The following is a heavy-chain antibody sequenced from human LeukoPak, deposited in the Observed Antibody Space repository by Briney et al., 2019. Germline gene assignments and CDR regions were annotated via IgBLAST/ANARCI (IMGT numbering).Heavy chain of an antibody. CDR1: GGSISSYC. Sequence: SETLSLTCTVSGGSISSYCWSWIRQPPGKGLEWIGYIYYSGRTNYNPSLKSRVTISVDTSKNQCSLKLSSVTAADTAVYYCARHLGSGSYYSYYYGMDVWGQGTTVTVSS. D-gene: IGHD3-10*01. CDR2: IYYSGRT. CDR3: ARHLGSGSYYSYYYGMDV. V-gene: IGHV4-59*08. J-gene: IGHJ6*02.